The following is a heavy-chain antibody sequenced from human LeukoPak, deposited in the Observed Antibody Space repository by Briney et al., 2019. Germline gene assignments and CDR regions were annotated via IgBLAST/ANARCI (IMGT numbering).Heavy chain of an antibody. CDR2: IIPIFGTA. D-gene: IGHD3-22*01. CDR3: ARGEYYYDSSGYYFDY. CDR1: GGTFSSYA. Sequence: ASVKVSCTASGGTFSSYAISWVRQAPGQGLEWMGGIIPIFGTANYAQKFQGRVTITADESTSTAYMELSRLRSEDTAVYYCARGEYYYDSSGYYFDYWGQGTLVTVSS. V-gene: IGHV1-69*13. J-gene: IGHJ4*02.